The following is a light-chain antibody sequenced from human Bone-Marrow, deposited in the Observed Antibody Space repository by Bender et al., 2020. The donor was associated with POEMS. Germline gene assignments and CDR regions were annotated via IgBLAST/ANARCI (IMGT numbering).Light chain of an antibody. Sequence: QSVLTQPPSVSGTPGQRVTISCSGSGSNIGGYPVNWYQQLPGTAPRLLIYTNNERPSGGPDRFSGSKSGTSASLAITGLQSDAEAIYFCFAWDASLNGWVFGGGTKLTVL. CDR1: GSNIGGYP. CDR2: TNN. CDR3: FAWDASLNGWV. J-gene: IGLJ3*02. V-gene: IGLV1-44*01.